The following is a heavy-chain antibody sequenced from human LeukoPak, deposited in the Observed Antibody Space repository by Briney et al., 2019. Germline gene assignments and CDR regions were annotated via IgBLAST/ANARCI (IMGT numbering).Heavy chain of an antibody. CDR3: ARAPALWCSTSCYWHYFDY. J-gene: IGHJ4*02. CDR1: GYTFTGYC. CDR2: INPNSGGT. D-gene: IGHD2-2*01. V-gene: IGHV1-2*02. Sequence: ASVKVSCKASGYTFTGYCMHWVRQAPGQGLEWMGWINPNSGGTNYAQKFQGRVTMTRDTSISTAYMELSRLRSDDTAVYYCARAPALWCSTSCYWHYFDYWGQGTLVTVSS.